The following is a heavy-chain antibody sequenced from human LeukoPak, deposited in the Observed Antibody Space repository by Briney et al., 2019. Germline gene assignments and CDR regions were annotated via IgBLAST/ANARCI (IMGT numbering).Heavy chain of an antibody. D-gene: IGHD6-19*01. V-gene: IGHV1-2*02. J-gene: IGHJ4*02. Sequence: ASVKVSCKASGYTFTGYYMHWVRQAPGQGLEWMGWINPNSGGTNYAQKLQGRVTMTTDTSTSTAYMELRSLRSDDTAVYYCARDRSRKQWLGRPFDYWGQGTLVTVSS. CDR3: ARDRSRKQWLGRPFDY. CDR2: INPNSGGT. CDR1: GYTFTGYY.